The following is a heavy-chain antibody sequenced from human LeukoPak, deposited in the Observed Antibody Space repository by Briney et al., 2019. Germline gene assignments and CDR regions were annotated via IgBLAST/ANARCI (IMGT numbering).Heavy chain of an antibody. CDR1: GGPINSYY. V-gene: IGHV4-59*08. CDR3: ARWYSSGWAFDY. Sequence: SETLSLTCTVSGGPINSYYWNWLLQPPGKGLEWIGYIHYSGSTKYNPSLKSRVTISVDTSKNQFSLKLSSVTAADTAVYYCARWYSSGWAFDYWGQGTLVTVSS. CDR2: IHYSGST. D-gene: IGHD6-19*01. J-gene: IGHJ4*02.